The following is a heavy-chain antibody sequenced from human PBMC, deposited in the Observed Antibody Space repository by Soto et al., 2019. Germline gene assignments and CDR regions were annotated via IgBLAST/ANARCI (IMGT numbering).Heavy chain of an antibody. V-gene: IGHV1-18*01. J-gene: IGHJ4*02. Sequence: ASVKVSCKASGYTFTSYGISWVRQAPGQGLEWMGWISAYNGNTNYAQKLQGRVTMTTDTSTSTAYMELRGLESDDTAVYYGARANYGTYYFDYWGQGTLVTVSS. CDR1: GYTFTSYG. D-gene: IGHD1-7*01. CDR2: ISAYNGNT. CDR3: ARANYGTYYFDY.